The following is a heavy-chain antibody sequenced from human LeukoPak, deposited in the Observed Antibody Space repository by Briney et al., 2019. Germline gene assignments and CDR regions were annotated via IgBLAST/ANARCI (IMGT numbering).Heavy chain of an antibody. CDR2: IYYSGST. CDR3: AGQDTGSYYAAYYFDY. CDR1: GGSISSSSYY. Sequence: SETLSLTCTVSGGSISSSSYYWGWIRQPPGKGLEWIGSIYYSGSTYYNPSLKSRVTISVDTSKNQFSLKLSSVTAADTAVYYCAGQDTGSYYAAYYFDYWGQGSLVTVSS. V-gene: IGHV4-39*01. D-gene: IGHD1-26*01. J-gene: IGHJ4*02.